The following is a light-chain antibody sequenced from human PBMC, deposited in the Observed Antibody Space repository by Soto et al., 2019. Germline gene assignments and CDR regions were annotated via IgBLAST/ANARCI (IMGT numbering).Light chain of an antibody. V-gene: IGKV4-1*01. Sequence: DIVMTQSPDSLAVSLGERATINCKSSQSVLYSSNNKNYLAWYKQKPGQPPKLLIYWASTRESGVTDRFSGSGSGTDFTLTISSLQAEDVAVYYCQQYYSTPPTFGQGTKLEIK. CDR2: WAS. J-gene: IGKJ2*01. CDR1: QSVLYSSNNKNY. CDR3: QQYYSTPPT.